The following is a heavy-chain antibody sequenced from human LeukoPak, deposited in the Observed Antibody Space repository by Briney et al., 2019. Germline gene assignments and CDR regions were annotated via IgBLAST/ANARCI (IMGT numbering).Heavy chain of an antibody. CDR2: IYYSGST. J-gene: IGHJ6*02. V-gene: IGHV4-61*01. D-gene: IGHD6-13*01. Sequence: SETLSLTCTVSGGSVSSGSYYWSWIRPPPGKGLEGIGYIYYSGSTNYNPYLKSRVTISVDTSKNQSSLKLSSVTAAHTAVYYCARDGHRDNSSSWYSPYYYYYYGVDVWGQGTTVTVSS. CDR3: ARDGHRDNSSSWYSPYYYYYYGVDV. CDR1: GGSVSSGSYY.